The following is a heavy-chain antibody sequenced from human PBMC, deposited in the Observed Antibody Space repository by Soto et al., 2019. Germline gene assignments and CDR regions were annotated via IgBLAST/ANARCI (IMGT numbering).Heavy chain of an antibody. D-gene: IGHD2-2*01. J-gene: IGHJ2*01. CDR2: IYYSGST. Sequence: QVQLQESGPGLVKPSETLSLTCTVSGGSISSYYWSWIRQPPGKGLEWIGYIYYSGSTNYNPSLMSRVTISVDTSKNQFSLKLSSVTAADTAVYYCARRDYQGYFDLWGRGTLVTVSS. CDR1: GGSISSYY. V-gene: IGHV4-59*08. CDR3: ARRDYQGYFDL.